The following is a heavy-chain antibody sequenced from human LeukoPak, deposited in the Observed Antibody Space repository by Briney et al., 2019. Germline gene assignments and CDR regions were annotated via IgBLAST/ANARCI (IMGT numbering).Heavy chain of an antibody. J-gene: IGHJ4*02. V-gene: IGHV3-7*05. D-gene: IGHD6-6*01. CDR2: IKQDGSVE. CDR1: GFTFSSYW. CDR3: ARIGYSSSSFDF. Sequence: PGGSLRLSCAASGFTFSSYWMSWVRQAPGKGLEWVANIKQDGSVEYYVVSVKGRFTISRDNAKESLYLQMNSLRAEDTAVYHCARIGYSSSSFDFWGQGTLVTVSS.